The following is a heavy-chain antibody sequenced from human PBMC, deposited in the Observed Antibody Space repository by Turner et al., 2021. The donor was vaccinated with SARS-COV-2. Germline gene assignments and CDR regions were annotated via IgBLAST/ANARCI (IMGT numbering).Heavy chain of an antibody. CDR3: ARDNRGSDTYYKAFDM. V-gene: IGHV1-18*01. CDR2: ISTFNGNT. Sequence: QVQLVQSGAEVKKPGASMKVSCKASGYTFTNYGFSWVRQAPGQGLEWMGWISTFNGNTDYAQKVQSRVTMTTDTSTSTAYMELRSLSSDDTALYYCARDNRGSDTYYKAFDMWGQGTMVTVSS. CDR1: GYTFTNYG. D-gene: IGHD3-10*01. J-gene: IGHJ3*02.